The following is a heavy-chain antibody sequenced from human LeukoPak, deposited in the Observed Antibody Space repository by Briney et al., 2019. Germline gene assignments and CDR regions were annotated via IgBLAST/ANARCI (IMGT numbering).Heavy chain of an antibody. CDR2: IYTSGST. CDR3: AREYYDILTGYYYFDY. CDR1: GGSISSYY. Sequence: PSETLSLTCTVSGGSISSYYWSWIRQPAGKGLEWIGRIYTSGSTNYNPSLKSRVTMSVDTSKNQFSLKLSSVTAADTAVYYCAREYYDILTGYYYFDYWGQGTLVTVSS. D-gene: IGHD3-9*01. V-gene: IGHV4-4*07. J-gene: IGHJ4*02.